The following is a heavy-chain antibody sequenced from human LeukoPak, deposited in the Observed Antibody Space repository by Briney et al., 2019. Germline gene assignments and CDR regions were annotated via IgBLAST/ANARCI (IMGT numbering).Heavy chain of an antibody. CDR2: IYYSGST. V-gene: IGHV4-31*03. D-gene: IGHD2-8*01. J-gene: IGHJ3*02. Sequence: SETLSLTCTVSGGSISSGGYYWSWIRQHPGKGLEWIGYIYYSGSTYYNPSLKGRVTISVDTSKNQFSLKLSSVTAADTAVYYCARDVYAGAFDIWGQGTMVTVSS. CDR3: ARDVYAGAFDI. CDR1: GGSISSGGYY.